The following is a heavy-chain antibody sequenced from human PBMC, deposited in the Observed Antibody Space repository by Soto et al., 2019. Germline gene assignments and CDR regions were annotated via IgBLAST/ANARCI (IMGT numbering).Heavy chain of an antibody. D-gene: IGHD1-1*01. CDR2: IWSDGSNE. CDR1: EFTFSRHG. CDR3: ARERTRGDNKHNYMDV. J-gene: IGHJ6*03. Sequence: QVQLVESGGGVVQPGRSLRLSCAASEFTFSRHGMHWVRQAPGKGLQWVGVIWSDGSNELYAESVKGRFIISRDNSKNILYLQMNRLRAEDKAVYYCARERTRGDNKHNYMDVWGTGITVTVSS. V-gene: IGHV3-33*01.